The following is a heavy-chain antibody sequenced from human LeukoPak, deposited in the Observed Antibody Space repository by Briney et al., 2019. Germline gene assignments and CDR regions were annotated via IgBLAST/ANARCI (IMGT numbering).Heavy chain of an antibody. Sequence: SETLSLTRTVSGGSISSYYWSWIRQPPGKGLEWIGYIYYSGSTNYNPSLKSRVTISVDRSKNQFSLKLSSVTAADTAVYYCAREVGGHTLGYWGQGTLVTVSS. CDR1: GGSISSYY. V-gene: IGHV4-59*12. CDR3: AREVGGHTLGY. J-gene: IGHJ4*02. CDR2: IYYSGST. D-gene: IGHD6-13*01.